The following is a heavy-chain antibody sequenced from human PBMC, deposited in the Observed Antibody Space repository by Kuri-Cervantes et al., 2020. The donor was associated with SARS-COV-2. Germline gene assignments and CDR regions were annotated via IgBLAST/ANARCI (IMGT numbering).Heavy chain of an antibody. Sequence: ETLSLTCAASGFTFSSYAMSWVRQAPGKGLEWVSVIYSGGSTYYADSVKGRFTISRDNSKNTLYLQMNSLRAEDTAVYYCARVEVAGMSYGMDVWGQGTTVTVSS. CDR2: IYSGGST. D-gene: IGHD6-19*01. CDR1: GFTFSSYA. V-gene: IGHV3-66*02. J-gene: IGHJ6*02. CDR3: ARVEVAGMSYGMDV.